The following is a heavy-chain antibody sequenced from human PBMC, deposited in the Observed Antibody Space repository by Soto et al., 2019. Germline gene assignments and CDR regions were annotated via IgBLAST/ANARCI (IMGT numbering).Heavy chain of an antibody. CDR2: SNDKGFSYTT. J-gene: IGHJ4*02. CDR1: GFSFSDYI. D-gene: IGHD5-12*01. V-gene: IGHV3-72*01. Sequence: EVQLVESGGGLVQPGGSLRLSCVGSGFSFSDYIMDWVRQAPGKGLEWVGRSNDKGFSYTTEYAASVEGRLTISRDASRNSVDLQMYSLKAEDTAVYYCTVDTVGTGSHWGQGTLVTVSS. CDR3: TVDTVGTGSH.